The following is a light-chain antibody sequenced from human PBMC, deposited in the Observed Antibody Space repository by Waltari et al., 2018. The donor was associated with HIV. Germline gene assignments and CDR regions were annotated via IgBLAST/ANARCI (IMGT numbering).Light chain of an antibody. J-gene: IGLJ3*02. Sequence: QSALTQPPSASGSPGQSVSISCTGTSSDNYVSWYQQHPGKAPKLILYGVSKRPSGVPQRFSGSKSGNTASLTVSGLQAEDEANYYCVSYAGNNDWVFGGGTELTVL. CDR1: SSDNY. V-gene: IGLV2-8*01. CDR3: VSYAGNNDWV. CDR2: GVS.